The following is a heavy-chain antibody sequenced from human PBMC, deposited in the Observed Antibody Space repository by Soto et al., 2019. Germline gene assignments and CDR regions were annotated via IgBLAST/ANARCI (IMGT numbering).Heavy chain of an antibody. D-gene: IGHD6-13*01. CDR2: ISSSSSYI. CDR1: GFTFSSYS. J-gene: IGHJ5*02. V-gene: IGHV3-21*01. Sequence: GGSLRLSCAASGFTFSSYSMNWVRQAPGKGLEWVSSISSSSSYIYYADSVKGRFTISRDNAKNSLYLQMNSLRAEDTAVYYCARDLGYSSSGFDPWGQGTLVTVSS. CDR3: ARDLGYSSSGFDP.